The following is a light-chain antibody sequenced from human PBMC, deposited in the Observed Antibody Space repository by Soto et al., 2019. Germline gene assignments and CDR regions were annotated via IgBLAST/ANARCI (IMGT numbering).Light chain of an antibody. Sequence: DIVMTQSPLSLPVTPGEPASISCRSSESLLHSNGYNYLDWYLQKSGQSPQLLIFLGSNRTSGVPDRLSGSGLGTDFTLKISRVEAEDVGVYYCMQALQTPWTFGQGTKVAIK. J-gene: IGKJ1*01. CDR3: MQALQTPWT. CDR1: ESLLHSNGYNY. CDR2: LGS. V-gene: IGKV2-28*01.